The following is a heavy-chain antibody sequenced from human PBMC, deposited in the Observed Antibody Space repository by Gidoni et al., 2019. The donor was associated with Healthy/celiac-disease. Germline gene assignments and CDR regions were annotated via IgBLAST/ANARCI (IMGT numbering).Heavy chain of an antibody. CDR1: GFTFSSYA. D-gene: IGHD3-3*01. CDR3: ANLDPRLSGYYGMDV. V-gene: IGHV3-23*01. J-gene: IGHJ6*02. CDR2: IRGSGGST. Sequence: EVQLLESGGGLVQPGGSLRLSCAASGFTFSSYAMSWVRQAPGKGLEWVSAIRGSGGSTYYADSVKGRFTISRDNSKNTLYLQMNSLRAEDTAVYYCANLDPRLSGYYGMDVWGQGTTVTVSS.